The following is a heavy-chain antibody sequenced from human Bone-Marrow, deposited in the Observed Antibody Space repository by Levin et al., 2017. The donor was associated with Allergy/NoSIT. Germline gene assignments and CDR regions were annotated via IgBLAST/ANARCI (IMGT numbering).Heavy chain of an antibody. D-gene: IGHD3-16*01. CDR3: ARGPDGGVDFDF. J-gene: IGHJ4*02. Sequence: KVSCQTSGYSFSTYWIGWVRQVPGEGLELMGIIYPGDSDTRYSPSFRGQVTISSDKSISTSYLEWRSLKASDTAMYYCARGPDGGVDFDFWGQGTLVTVSP. CDR2: IYPGDSDT. CDR1: GYSFSTYW. V-gene: IGHV5-51*01.